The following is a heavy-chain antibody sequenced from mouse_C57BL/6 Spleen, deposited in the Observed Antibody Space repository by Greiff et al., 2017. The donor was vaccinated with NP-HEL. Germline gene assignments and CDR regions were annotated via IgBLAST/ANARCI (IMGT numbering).Heavy chain of an antibody. CDR3: AADEDSSYDDYFEDFDY. CDR2: IYPGGGST. D-gene: IGHD2-3*01. V-gene: IGHV1-62-2*01. CDR1: GYTFTEYT. Sequence: VQLQQSGAELVKPGASVKLSCKASGYTFTEYTIHWVKQRPGQGLEWIGWIYPGGGSTKYNEKFKDKATLTADKSSSTAYMELSTFTTHDCAVYYGAADEDSSYDDYFEDFDYWGQGTTLTVSS. J-gene: IGHJ2*01.